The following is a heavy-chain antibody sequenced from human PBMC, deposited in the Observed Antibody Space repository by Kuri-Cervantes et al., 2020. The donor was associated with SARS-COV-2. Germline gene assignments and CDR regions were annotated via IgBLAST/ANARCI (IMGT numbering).Heavy chain of an antibody. J-gene: IGHJ6*02. CDR1: GFTFSGSA. CDR2: IRSKANSYAT. V-gene: IGHV3-73*01. Sequence: GESLKISCAASGFTFSGSAMHWVRQASVKGLEWVGRIRSKANSYATAYAASVKGRFTISRDDSKNTAYLQMNSLKTEDTAVYYCTSRTMDVWGQGTTVTVSS. CDR3: TSRTMDV.